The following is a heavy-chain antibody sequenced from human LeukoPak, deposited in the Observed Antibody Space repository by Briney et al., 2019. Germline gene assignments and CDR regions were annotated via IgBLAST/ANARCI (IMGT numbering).Heavy chain of an antibody. CDR1: GFTFSSYE. CDR3: ATFPIAAAAPFDY. CDR2: ISSSGSTT. D-gene: IGHD6-13*01. Sequence: GGSLRLSCAASGFTFSSYEMNWVRQAPGKGLEWVSYISSSGSTTYYADSVKGRFTISRDNAKNSLYLQMNSLRAEDTAVYYCATFPIAAAAPFDYWGQGTLVTVSS. V-gene: IGHV3-48*03. J-gene: IGHJ4*02.